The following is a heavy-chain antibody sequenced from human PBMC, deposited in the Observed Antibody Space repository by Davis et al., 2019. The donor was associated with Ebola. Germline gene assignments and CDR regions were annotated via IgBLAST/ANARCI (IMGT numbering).Heavy chain of an antibody. J-gene: IGHJ4*02. CDR1: GGSFSSSTYY. CDR3: ARPDGAGSDY. Sequence: SETLSLTCTVSGGSFSSSTYYWGWIRQPPGKGLEWIGSIYYSGSTYYNPSLKSRVTISVDTSKNQFSLKLSSVTAADTAVYYCARPDGAGSDYWGQGTLVTVSS. V-gene: IGHV4-39*01. CDR2: IYYSGST. D-gene: IGHD3-10*01.